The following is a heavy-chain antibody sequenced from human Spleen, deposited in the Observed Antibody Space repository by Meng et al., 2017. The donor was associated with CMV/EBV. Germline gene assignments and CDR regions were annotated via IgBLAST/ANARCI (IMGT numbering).Heavy chain of an antibody. J-gene: IGHJ4*02. CDR3: AKHSETGTHGYLDY. V-gene: IGHV3-23*01. Sequence: GGSLRLSCAASGFTVSSNYMSWVRQAPGKGLEWVSTISSSGGRTSYADSVKGRFTISRDNSKNTLYLQMNSLRAEDTAVYYCAKHSETGTHGYLDYWGQGTLVTVSS. D-gene: IGHD1-1*01. CDR1: GFTVSSNY. CDR2: ISSSGGRT.